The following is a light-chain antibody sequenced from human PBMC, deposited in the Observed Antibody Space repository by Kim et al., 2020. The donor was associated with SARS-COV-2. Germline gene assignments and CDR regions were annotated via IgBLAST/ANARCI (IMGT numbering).Light chain of an antibody. J-gene: IGKJ5*01. CDR2: DAS. Sequence: EIALTQSPATLSLSPGERATLSCRASQSVNSYLAWYQQKPGQAPSLLIYDASNRATGIPARFSGSGSGTEFTLTISSLEPEDFAVYYCQQRSNWPPTFGQGTRLEIK. V-gene: IGKV3-11*01. CDR3: QQRSNWPPT. CDR1: QSVNSY.